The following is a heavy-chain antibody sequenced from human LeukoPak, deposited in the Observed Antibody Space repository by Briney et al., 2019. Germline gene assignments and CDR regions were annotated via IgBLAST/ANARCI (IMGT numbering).Heavy chain of an antibody. CDR2: IYYSGST. Sequence: SETLSLTCTVSGGSISSYYWSWIRQPPGKGLEWIGYIYYSGSTNYNPSLKSRVTISVDTSKNQFSLKLSSVTAADTAVYYCARGRAADDFWSGYSLDYWGQGTLVTVSS. CDR3: ARGRAADDFWSGYSLDY. D-gene: IGHD3-3*01. CDR1: GGSISSYY. J-gene: IGHJ4*02. V-gene: IGHV4-59*01.